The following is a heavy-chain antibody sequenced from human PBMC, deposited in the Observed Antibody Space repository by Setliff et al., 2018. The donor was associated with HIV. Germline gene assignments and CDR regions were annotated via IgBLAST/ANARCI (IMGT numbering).Heavy chain of an antibody. V-gene: IGHV1-18*04. D-gene: IGHD3-10*01. CDR1: GYTFTTYP. CDR2: ISAYSGNT. Sequence: ASVKVSCKASGYTFTTYPMHWVRQAPGQGLEWMGWISAYSGNTNYAQQLQGRVTMTTDTSTSTAYMELRSLRSDDTAVYYCARAPKRVYYYGSGSYLHDAFDIWGQGTMVT. CDR3: ARAPKRVYYYGSGSYLHDAFDI. J-gene: IGHJ3*02.